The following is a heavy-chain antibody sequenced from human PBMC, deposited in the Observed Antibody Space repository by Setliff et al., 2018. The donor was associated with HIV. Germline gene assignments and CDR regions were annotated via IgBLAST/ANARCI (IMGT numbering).Heavy chain of an antibody. Sequence: SETLSLTCTVSGGSISSSSYYWSWIRQPAGKGLEWIGRIYTSGSTNYNPSLKSRVTMSVDTSKNQFSLKLSSVTAADTAVYYCARDGFWSGYIDYWGQGTLVTVSS. CDR2: IYTSGST. D-gene: IGHD3-3*01. CDR1: GGSISSSSYY. CDR3: ARDGFWSGYIDY. J-gene: IGHJ4*02. V-gene: IGHV4-61*02.